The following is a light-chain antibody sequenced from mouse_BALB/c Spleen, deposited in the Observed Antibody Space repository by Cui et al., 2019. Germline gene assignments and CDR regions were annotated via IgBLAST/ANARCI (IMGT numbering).Light chain of an antibody. V-gene: IGKV4-57*01. Sequence: QIVLTQSPVIMSASPGEKVTITCSASSSVSYMHWFQQKPGTSPKLWIYSTSNLASGVPARFSGSGSGTSYSLTISRMEAEDAATYYCQQRSSYPLTFGAGTKLELK. CDR2: STS. CDR1: SSVSY. J-gene: IGKJ5*01. CDR3: QQRSSYPLT.